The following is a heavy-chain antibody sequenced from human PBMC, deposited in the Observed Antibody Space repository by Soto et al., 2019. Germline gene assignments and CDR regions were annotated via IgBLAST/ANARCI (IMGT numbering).Heavy chain of an antibody. CDR3: ARGASPYTGTVFEH. Sequence: QVQLVESGGGVVQPGRSLRLSCAASGFTFSSYGMHWVRQGPGKGLEWVAVIWCDGSNKDYADSVKGRFTISRDNSKNPVYLQMNSLRAEDTAVYYCARGASPYTGTVFEHWGQGTLVTVSS. J-gene: IGHJ4*02. CDR1: GFTFSSYG. D-gene: IGHD4-17*01. CDR2: IWCDGSNK. V-gene: IGHV3-33*01.